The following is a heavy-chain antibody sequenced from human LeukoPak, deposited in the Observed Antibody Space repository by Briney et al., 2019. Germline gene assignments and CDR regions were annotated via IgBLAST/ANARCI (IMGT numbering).Heavy chain of an antibody. CDR1: GGSFSGYY. Sequence: SETLSLTCAVYGGSFSGYYWSWIRQPPGKGLEWIGEINHSGSTNYNPSLKSRVTMSVDTSKNQFSLKLSSVTAADTAVYYCARAPYSSSWYSGWFDPWGQGTLVTVSS. CDR3: ARAPYSSSWYSGWFDP. J-gene: IGHJ5*02. CDR2: INHSGST. D-gene: IGHD6-13*01. V-gene: IGHV4-34*01.